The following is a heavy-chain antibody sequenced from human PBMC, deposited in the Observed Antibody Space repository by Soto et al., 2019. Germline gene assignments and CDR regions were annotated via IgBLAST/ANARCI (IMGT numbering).Heavy chain of an antibody. D-gene: IGHD1-26*01. CDR2: SSGSSRYT. CDR1: GFTFSDYY. J-gene: IGHJ4*02. V-gene: IGHV3-11*05. Sequence: QVQLVESGGGLVKPGGSLRLSCAASGFTFSDYYMSWIRQAPGKGLEWVSYSSGSSRYTNYADSVRGRFTISRDNAKNQLYLQINRLKAEDTAVYHCARYLRGGSDGFFDFWCQRTLVTVYS. CDR3: ARYLRGGSDGFFDF.